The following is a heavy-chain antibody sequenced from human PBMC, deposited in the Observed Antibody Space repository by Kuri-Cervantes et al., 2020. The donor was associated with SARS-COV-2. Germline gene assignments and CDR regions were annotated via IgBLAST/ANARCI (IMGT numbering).Heavy chain of an antibody. CDR1: RGSVISTNHY. Sequence: SETLSLTCTVSRGSVISTNHYWGCIRQTPGKGLEWIASIYYNGRTYYNPSLKSRVTISVDTSKNQFSLKLSSVTAADTAVYYCARHGIVVVPAAKGDDWFDPWGQGTLVTVSS. CDR3: ARHGIVVVPAAKGDDWFDP. CDR2: IYYNGRT. V-gene: IGHV4-39*01. D-gene: IGHD2-2*01. J-gene: IGHJ5*02.